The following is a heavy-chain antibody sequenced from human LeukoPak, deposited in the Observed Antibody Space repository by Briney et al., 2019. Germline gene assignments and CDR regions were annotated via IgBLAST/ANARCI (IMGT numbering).Heavy chain of an antibody. CDR1: GFTLSNYW. V-gene: IGHV3-30-3*01. J-gene: IGHJ4*02. CDR3: ARDNNGDY. CDR2: ISYDGNKK. Sequence: PGGSLRLSCTASGFTLSNYWMHWVRQAPGKGLEWVAVISYDGNKKDYADSVKGRFTISRDDSKNTLYLQMNSLATEDTAMYYCARDNNGDYWGQGTLVTVSS. D-gene: IGHD1/OR15-1a*01.